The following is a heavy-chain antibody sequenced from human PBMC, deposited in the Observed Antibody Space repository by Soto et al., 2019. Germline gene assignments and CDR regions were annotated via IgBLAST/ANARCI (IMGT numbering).Heavy chain of an antibody. D-gene: IGHD3-9*01. Sequence: EMLSLTCTVSGGYISSYYWSWIRQTPGKGLEWIGYIYYSGSTNYNPSLKSRVTISVDTSKNQFSLKLSSVTAGDTAVYYCARGDYDILTGYSPWFDPWGQGTLVTVSS. CDR2: IYYSGST. V-gene: IGHV4-59*01. CDR1: GGYISSYY. J-gene: IGHJ5*02. CDR3: ARGDYDILTGYSPWFDP.